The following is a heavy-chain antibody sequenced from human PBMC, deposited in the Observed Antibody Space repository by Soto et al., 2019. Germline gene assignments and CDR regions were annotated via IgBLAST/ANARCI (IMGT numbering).Heavy chain of an antibody. CDR2: IDPSDSYT. J-gene: IGHJ6*02. CDR1: GYSFTSYW. Sequence: PGESLKISCKGSGYSFTSYWISWVRQMPGKGLEWMGRIDPSDSYTNYSPSFQGHVTISADKSISTAYLQWSSLKASDTAMYYCSEFFWSGSEGYYYYGMDVWGQGTTVTVSS. D-gene: IGHD3-3*01. V-gene: IGHV5-10-1*01. CDR3: SEFFWSGSEGYYYYGMDV.